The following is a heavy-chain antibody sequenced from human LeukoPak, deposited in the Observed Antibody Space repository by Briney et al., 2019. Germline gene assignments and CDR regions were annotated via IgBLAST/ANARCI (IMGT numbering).Heavy chain of an antibody. D-gene: IGHD3-9*01. CDR1: GGSISSGSYY. CDR3: ARELRYFDWLSVDP. J-gene: IGHJ5*02. CDR2: IYTSGST. Sequence: SETLSLTCTVSGGSISSGSYYWSWIRQPAGKGLEWIGRIYTSGSTKYNPSLKSRVTISVDTSKNQFSLKLSSVTAADTAVYYCARELRYFDWLSVDPWGQGTLVTVSS. V-gene: IGHV4-61*02.